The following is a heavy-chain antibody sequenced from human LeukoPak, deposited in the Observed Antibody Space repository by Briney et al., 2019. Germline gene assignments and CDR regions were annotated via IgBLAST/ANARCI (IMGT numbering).Heavy chain of an antibody. J-gene: IGHJ4*02. CDR1: GFTFSSYA. D-gene: IGHD3-22*01. Sequence: GGSLRLSCAASGFTFSSYAMSWVRQAPGKGLEWVSAISGSGGSTYYADSVKGRFTISRDNSKNTLYLQMNSLRAEDTAVYYCAKAAHYYDSSGYYLGGYYFDYWGQGTLVTVPS. V-gene: IGHV3-23*01. CDR3: AKAAHYYDSSGYYLGGYYFDY. CDR2: ISGSGGST.